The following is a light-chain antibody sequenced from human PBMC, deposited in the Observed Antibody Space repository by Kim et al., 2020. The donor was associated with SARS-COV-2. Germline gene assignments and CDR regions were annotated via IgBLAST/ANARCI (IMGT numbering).Light chain of an antibody. CDR3: NSRESGVNHVV. J-gene: IGLJ3*02. V-gene: IGLV3-19*01. CDR2: EKN. CDR1: TLRSYY. Sequence: ALGQTVRITGPGDTLRSYYASWYQQKPGHAPVLVIYEKNNRPSGIPDRFSGSSSGNTASLTISGAQAEDEADYYCNSRESGVNHVVFGGGTQLTVL.